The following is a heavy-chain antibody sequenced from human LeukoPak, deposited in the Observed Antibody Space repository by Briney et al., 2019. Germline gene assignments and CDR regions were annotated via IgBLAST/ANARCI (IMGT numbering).Heavy chain of an antibody. CDR2: INPNSGGT. J-gene: IGHJ4*02. CDR3: ARDHAAYSSSWYDFDY. D-gene: IGHD6-13*01. CDR1: GYTFTGYY. Sequence: ASVKVSFKASGYTFTGYYMHWVRQAPGQGLEWMGWINPNSGGTNYAQKFQGRVTMTGDTSISTAYMELSRLRSDDTAVYYCARDHAAYSSSWYDFDYWGQGTLVTVSS. V-gene: IGHV1-2*02.